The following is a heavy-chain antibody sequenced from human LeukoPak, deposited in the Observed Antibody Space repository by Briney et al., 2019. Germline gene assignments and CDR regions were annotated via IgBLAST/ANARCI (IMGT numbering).Heavy chain of an antibody. J-gene: IGHJ3*02. CDR1: GFTFSSYG. D-gene: IGHD6-19*01. V-gene: IGHV3-30*18. Sequence: GGSLRLSCAASGFTFSSYGMHWVRQAPGKGLEWVAVISYDGSNKYYADSVKGRFTISRDNSKNTPYLQMNSLRAEDTAVYYCAKDGGSSGWTRAFDIWGQGTMVTVSS. CDR3: AKDGGSSGWTRAFDI. CDR2: ISYDGSNK.